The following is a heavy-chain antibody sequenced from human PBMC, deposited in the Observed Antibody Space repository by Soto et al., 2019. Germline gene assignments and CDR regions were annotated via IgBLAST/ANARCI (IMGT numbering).Heavy chain of an antibody. V-gene: IGHV5-51*01. CDR3: ARQKLWMATINNDAFDI. J-gene: IGHJ3*02. CDR2: IYPGDSDT. CDR1: GYTFSTYW. D-gene: IGHD2-21*01. Sequence: XESLYISCKASGYTFSTYWIGWVRQMPGRGLEWMGFIYPGDSDTSYSPSFQGQVTISADKSTSTVYLQWSSLKASDTAMYYCARQKLWMATINNDAFDIWGQGTMVTVSS.